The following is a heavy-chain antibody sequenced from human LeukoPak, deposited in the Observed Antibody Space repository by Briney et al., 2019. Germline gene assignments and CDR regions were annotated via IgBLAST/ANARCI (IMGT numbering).Heavy chain of an antibody. V-gene: IGHV3-64D*09. CDR1: GFTFNSYP. D-gene: IGHD4-23*01. CDR2: ISSEGGST. J-gene: IGHJ4*02. CDR3: VKDRWVDY. Sequence: PGGSLRLSCSASGFTFNSYPVHWVRQAPGKGLEYVSSISSEGGSTYYADSVKGRFTISRDNSKNTLYLQMSSLRAEDTALYYCVKDRWVDYWGQGTLVTVSS.